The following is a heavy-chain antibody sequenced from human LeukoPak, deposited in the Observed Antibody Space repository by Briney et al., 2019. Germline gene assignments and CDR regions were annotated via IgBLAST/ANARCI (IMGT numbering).Heavy chain of an antibody. CDR2: IIPILGTP. V-gene: IGHV1-69*13. D-gene: IGHD3-10*01. CDR3: ARDSEVRRNLWHY. J-gene: IGHJ4*02. Sequence: ASVKVSCKASGYTFNNYAISWLRQAPGQGLEWMGGIIPILGTPNYAQKFQGRVTITADESTSTVYMELSSLRSEDTAVYYCARDSEVRRNLWHYWGQGTLVTVSS. CDR1: GYTFNNYA.